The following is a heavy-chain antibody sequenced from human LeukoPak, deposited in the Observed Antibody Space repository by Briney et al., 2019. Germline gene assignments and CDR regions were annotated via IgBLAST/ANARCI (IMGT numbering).Heavy chain of an antibody. D-gene: IGHD5-18*01. CDR1: RFTFSSYA. V-gene: IGHV3-23*01. Sequence: GSLRFSCEASRFTFSSYAMSWLPPAPVRGRVWVAIVTNNGGATYYADSVKGRFTISRDNSKSTLYMQMHSLRVEDTAVYYCVRGSPALWFWGQGALVTGS. CDR3: VRGSPALWF. J-gene: IGHJ4*02. CDR2: VTNNGGAT.